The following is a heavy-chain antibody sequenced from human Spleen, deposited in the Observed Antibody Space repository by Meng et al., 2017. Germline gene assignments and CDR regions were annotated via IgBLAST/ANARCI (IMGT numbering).Heavy chain of an antibody. CDR2: ISGSGGST. V-gene: IGHV3-23*01. D-gene: IGHD6-19*01. Sequence: GGSLRLSCAASGFTFSSYAMSWVRQAPGKGLEWVSAISGSGGSTYYADSVKGRFTISRDNSKNTLYLQMNSLRAEDTAVYYCARVPGIAVAGSPRGSDYWGQGTLVTVSS. CDR3: ARVPGIAVAGSPRGSDY. CDR1: GFTFSSYA. J-gene: IGHJ4*02.